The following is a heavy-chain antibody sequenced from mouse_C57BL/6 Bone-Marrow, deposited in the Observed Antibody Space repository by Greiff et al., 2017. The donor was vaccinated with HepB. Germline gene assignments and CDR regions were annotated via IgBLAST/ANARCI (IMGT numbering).Heavy chain of an antibody. CDR1: GYSFTGYY. CDR2: INPSTGGT. D-gene: IGHD2-3*01. Sequence: VQLQQSGPELVKPGASVKISCKASGYSFTGYYMNWVKQSPEKSLEWIGEINPSTGGTTYNQKFKAKATLTVDKSSSTAYMQLKSLTSEDSAVYYCAKGWLLPAYWGQGTLVTVSA. J-gene: IGHJ3*01. V-gene: IGHV1-42*01. CDR3: AKGWLLPAY.